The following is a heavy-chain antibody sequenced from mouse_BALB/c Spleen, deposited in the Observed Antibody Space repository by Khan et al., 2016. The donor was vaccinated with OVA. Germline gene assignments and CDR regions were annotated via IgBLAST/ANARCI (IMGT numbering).Heavy chain of an antibody. CDR3: ERPTYYYGRNACGPFAV. Sequence: QVQLKESGPELVKPGASVKMSCKASGYTFTDYVINWVKQRTGQGLEWIGEIYPGSDNTNYNEKFEGKATLTADKSSSTAYMQLSSLTSEDSAVLFGERPTYYYGRNACGPFAVWGAGTTVTVSS. D-gene: IGHD1-1*01. CDR1: GYTFTDYV. J-gene: IGHJ1*01. V-gene: IGHV1-77*01. CDR2: IYPGSDNT.